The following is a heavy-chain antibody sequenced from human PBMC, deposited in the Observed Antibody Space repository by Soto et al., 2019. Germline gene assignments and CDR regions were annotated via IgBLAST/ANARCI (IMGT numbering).Heavy chain of an antibody. CDR2: ISSSGSTI. CDR1: GFTFSDYY. D-gene: IGHD3-3*01. CDR3: ARDGLYTYDFWSGYRGGYYMDV. V-gene: IGHV3-11*01. Sequence: GGSLRLSCAASGFTFSDYYMSWIRQAPGKGLEWVSYISSSGSTIYYADSVKGRFTISRDNAKNSLYLQMNSLRAEDTAVYYCARDGLYTYDFWSGYRGGYYMDVWGKGTTVTVSS. J-gene: IGHJ6*03.